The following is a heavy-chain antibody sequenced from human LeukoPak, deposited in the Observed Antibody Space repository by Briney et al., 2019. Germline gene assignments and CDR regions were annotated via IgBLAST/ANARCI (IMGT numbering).Heavy chain of an antibody. Sequence: GGSLRLSCAASGFTFSDAWMSWVRQAPGKGLEWVGRIKRKTDGGTTDYAAPVKGRFTISRDDSKNTVYLQMNSLKTEDTAVYYFSAATVTSSGLCYFDYWGRGTLVTVS. V-gene: IGHV3-15*01. D-gene: IGHD4-17*01. CDR1: GFTFSDAW. CDR2: IKRKTDGGTT. J-gene: IGHJ4*02. CDR3: SAATVTSSGLCYFDY.